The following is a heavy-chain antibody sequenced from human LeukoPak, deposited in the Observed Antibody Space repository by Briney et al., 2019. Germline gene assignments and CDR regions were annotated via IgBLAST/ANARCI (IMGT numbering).Heavy chain of an antibody. Sequence: GGSLRLSCTASGFTFSNAWMSWVRQAPGKGLEWIGRIKSNGDGGTTEFAALVKGRFTISRDDSKNTLYLQMNSLETEDTAVYYCTADGNCQTTSCYWGRGALVTVSS. CDR3: TADGNCQTTSCY. V-gene: IGHV3-15*01. D-gene: IGHD2-2*01. CDR2: IKSNGDGGTT. J-gene: IGHJ4*02. CDR1: GFTFSNAW.